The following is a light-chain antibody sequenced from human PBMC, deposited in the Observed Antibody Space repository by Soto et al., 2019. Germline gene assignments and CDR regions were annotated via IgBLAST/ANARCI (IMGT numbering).Light chain of an antibody. CDR1: QSAGDR. CDR2: GAS. V-gene: IGKV3-15*01. J-gene: IGKJ1*01. CDR3: QQYKDRPPIT. Sequence: EIVMTQSPATLSVSPGERVTLSCRASQSAGDRLAWYQQKPGRGPRLLIYGASTRANGVPVRFSGSGSGTEFTLTISSLQSEDFGVYYCQQYKDRPPITFGQGTKVEI.